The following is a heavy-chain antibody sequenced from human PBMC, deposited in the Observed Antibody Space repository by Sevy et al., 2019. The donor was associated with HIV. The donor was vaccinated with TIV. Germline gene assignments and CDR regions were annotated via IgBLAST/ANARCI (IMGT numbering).Heavy chain of an antibody. CDR2: VHNTGSA. CDR1: GGSISRGQFY. D-gene: IGHD4-17*01. CDR3: ARNVGDYVFRYFDL. J-gene: IGHJ2*01. Sequence: SETLSLTCTVSGGSISRGQFYWSWIRQPAGQGLEWIGRVHNTGSATYNPSLRNRVGMSIDTSKNQFSLVLSSVTAAVTAVYYCARNVGDYVFRYFDLWGRGTLVTVSS. V-gene: IGHV4-61*02.